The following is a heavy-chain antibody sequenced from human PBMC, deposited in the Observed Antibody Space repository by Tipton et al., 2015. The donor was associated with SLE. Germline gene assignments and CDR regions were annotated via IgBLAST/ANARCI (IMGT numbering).Heavy chain of an antibody. V-gene: IGHV4-59*01. J-gene: IGHJ4*02. CDR1: GGSISTYS. CDR2: IYYSGST. CDR3: ARHAGRQWPLDY. Sequence: TLSLTCTVSGGSISTYSWSWIRQPPGKGLEWSGYIYYSGSTNYNRSLKSRVTISVDTSKNQFSLKLSSVTAADTAVYYCARHAGRQWPLDYWGQGTLVTVSS. D-gene: IGHD6-19*01.